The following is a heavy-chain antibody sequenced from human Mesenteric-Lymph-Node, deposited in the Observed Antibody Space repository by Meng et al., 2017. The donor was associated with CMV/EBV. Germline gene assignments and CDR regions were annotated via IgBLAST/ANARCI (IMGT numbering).Heavy chain of an antibody. CDR3: AKDCYLRGTRPQGYFDS. Sequence: GGSPRLSCVASGFTFTSYGMHWVRQTPGKGLEWVAVIWYDSSNKHYADSVKGRFTISRDNSRNTLFLQMNSLRAEDTAIYYCAKDCYLRGTRPQGYFDSWGQGTLVTVSS. V-gene: IGHV3-33*06. CDR2: IWYDSSNK. D-gene: IGHD2-15*01. CDR1: GFTFTSYG. J-gene: IGHJ4*02.